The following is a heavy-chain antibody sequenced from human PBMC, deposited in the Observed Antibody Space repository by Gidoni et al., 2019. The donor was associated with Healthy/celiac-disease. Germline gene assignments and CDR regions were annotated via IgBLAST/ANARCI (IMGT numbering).Heavy chain of an antibody. J-gene: IGHJ4*02. CDR2: ISGSGGST. Sequence: EVQLLESGGGLVQPGGSLRLSCAASGFPFSSYAMSWVRQAPGKGLEWVSAISGSGGSTYYADSVKGRFTISRDNSKNTLYLQMNSLRAEDTAVYYCAKDHDDSSGYDYWGQGTLVTVSS. D-gene: IGHD3-22*01. V-gene: IGHV3-23*01. CDR3: AKDHDDSSGYDY. CDR1: GFPFSSYA.